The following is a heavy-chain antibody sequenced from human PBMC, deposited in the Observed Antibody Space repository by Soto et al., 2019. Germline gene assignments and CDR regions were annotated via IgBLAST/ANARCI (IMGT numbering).Heavy chain of an antibody. Sequence: ASVKVSCKASGGTFSSYTISWVRQAPGQGLEWMGRIIPILGIANYAQKFQGRVTITADKSTSTAYMELSSLRSEDTAVYYCARVVTMVRGGSLGFDPWGQGTLVTVSS. CDR3: ARVVTMVRGGSLGFDP. V-gene: IGHV1-69*02. CDR1: GGTFSSYT. J-gene: IGHJ5*02. D-gene: IGHD3-10*01. CDR2: IIPILGIA.